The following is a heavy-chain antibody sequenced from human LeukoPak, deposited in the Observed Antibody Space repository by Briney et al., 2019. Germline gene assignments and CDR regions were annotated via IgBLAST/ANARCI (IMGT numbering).Heavy chain of an antibody. V-gene: IGHV1-18*01. CDR3: ARDLRAAAGTPEYLQH. D-gene: IGHD6-13*01. Sequence: GASVKVSCKASGYSFTSYGISWVRQAPGQGLEWMGWISAYNGNTKYAQNLQGRVTMTTDTSTSTAYMELRSLRSDDTAVYYCARDLRAAAGTPEYLQHWGQGTLVTVSS. CDR1: GYSFTSYG. CDR2: ISAYNGNT. J-gene: IGHJ1*01.